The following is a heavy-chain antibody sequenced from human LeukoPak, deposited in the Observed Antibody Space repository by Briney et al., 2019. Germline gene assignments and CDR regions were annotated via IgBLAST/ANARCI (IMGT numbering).Heavy chain of an antibody. CDR2: ISSDGGGK. D-gene: IGHD3-22*01. CDR3: AKGVRKTYYYDSSGCEFDY. CDR1: GFTFSSYP. Sequence: GGSLRLSCAASGFTFSSYPMYWVRQAPGVGLEWVAVISSDGGGKYYADSVKGRFTISRDNSKNTVYLQMSSLRAEDTAVYYCAKGVRKTYYYDSSGCEFDYWGPGTLVTVSS. V-gene: IGHV3-30*18. J-gene: IGHJ4*02.